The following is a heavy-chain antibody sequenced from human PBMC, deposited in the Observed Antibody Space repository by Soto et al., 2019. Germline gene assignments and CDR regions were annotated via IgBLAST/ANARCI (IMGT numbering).Heavy chain of an antibody. Sequence: ASVKVSCKASGYTFTSYYMHWVRQAPGQGLEWMGIINPSGGSTSYAQKFQGRVTMTRDTSTSTVYMELSSLRSEDTAVYYCANSASVGATSTYYYYGMDVWGQGATVTVSS. D-gene: IGHD1-26*01. CDR1: GYTFTSYY. J-gene: IGHJ6*02. CDR3: ANSASVGATSTYYYYGMDV. V-gene: IGHV1-46*01. CDR2: INPSGGST.